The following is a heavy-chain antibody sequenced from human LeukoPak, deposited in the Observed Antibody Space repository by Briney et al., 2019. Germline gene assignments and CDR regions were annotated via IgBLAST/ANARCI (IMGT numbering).Heavy chain of an antibody. CDR2: IGQDGTGN. Sequence: GGSLRLSCAASGFSFSNYWMTWVRQAPGKGLEWVANIGQDGTGNHYVDSVKGRFTISRDNAKNSLFLQMNSLRAEDTAVYYCARPHSISGDDAFDIWGHGTMVSVSS. J-gene: IGHJ3*02. CDR1: GFSFSNYW. CDR3: ARPHSISGDDAFDI. V-gene: IGHV3-7*01. D-gene: IGHD3-3*01.